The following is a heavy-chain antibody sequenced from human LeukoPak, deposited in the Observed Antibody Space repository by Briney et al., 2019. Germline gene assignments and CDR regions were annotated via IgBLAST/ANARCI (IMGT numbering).Heavy chain of an antibody. CDR1: GFTFSSYD. D-gene: IGHD2-2*01. CDR3: ARERGYCSSTSCYNWFDP. CDR2: IGTAGDT. Sequence: GGSLRLSCAASGFTFSSYDMHWVRQATGKGLEWVSAIGTAGDTYYPGSVKGRFTISRENVKNSLYLQMNSLRAGDTAVYYCARERGYCSSTSCYNWFDPWGQGTLVTVSS. J-gene: IGHJ5*02. V-gene: IGHV3-13*01.